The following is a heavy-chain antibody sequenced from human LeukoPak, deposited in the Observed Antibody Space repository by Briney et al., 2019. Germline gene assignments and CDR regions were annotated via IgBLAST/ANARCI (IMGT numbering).Heavy chain of an antibody. CDR2: IYYSGST. D-gene: IGHD2-21*01. CDR1: GGSISSYY. J-gene: IGHJ2*01. CDR3: AKKGDSNWYFDL. V-gene: IGHV4-59*08. Sequence: SETLSLTCTVSGGSISSYYWSWIRQPPGKGLEWIGYIYYSGSTNYNPSLKSRATISVDTSGKQFSLNLNSVTAADTAVYYCAKKGDSNWYFDLWGRGTLVSVSS.